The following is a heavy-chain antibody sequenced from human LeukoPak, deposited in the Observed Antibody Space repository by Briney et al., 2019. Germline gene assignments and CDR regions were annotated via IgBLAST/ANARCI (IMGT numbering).Heavy chain of an antibody. J-gene: IGHJ4*02. Sequence: GGSLRLSCAASGFTVSSDYMNWVRQAPGKGLEWVSVIYGGGNIYYADSVKGRFTISRDNSKNTLYLQMNSLRAEDTAVYYCARGAGYNYPYYFDYWGQGTLVTVSS. CDR3: ARGAGYNYPYYFDY. CDR1: GFTVSSDY. CDR2: IYGGGNI. D-gene: IGHD5-24*01. V-gene: IGHV3-53*01.